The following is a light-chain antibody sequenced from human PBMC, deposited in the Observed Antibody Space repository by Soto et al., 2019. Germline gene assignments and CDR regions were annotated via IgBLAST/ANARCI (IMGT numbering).Light chain of an antibody. V-gene: IGLV2-14*01. CDR1: SSDVGGYTY. J-gene: IGLJ1*01. CDR2: EVN. CDR3: SSYTSSRTLYV. Sequence: QSALAQPASVSGSPGQSITISCTGASSDVGGYTYVSWYQQHPGKAPKLMIYEVNNRPSGVSHRFSGSKSGNTASLTISGLQAEDEADYYCSSYTSSRTLYVFGTGTKVTVL.